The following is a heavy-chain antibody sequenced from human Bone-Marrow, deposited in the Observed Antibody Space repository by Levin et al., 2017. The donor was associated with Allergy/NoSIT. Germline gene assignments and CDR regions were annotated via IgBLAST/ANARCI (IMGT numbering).Heavy chain of an antibody. D-gene: IGHD3-22*01. J-gene: IGHJ6*04. Sequence: GGSLRLSCAASGILFSSYDMNWVRQAPGKGLEWVSSISAGGNYIYYADSVKGRFTISRDNAKNSLFLQMNSLRAEDTAVYYCASWAMYHYDRFAFDYFYYAMDVWGKGRKVTVSS. CDR1: GILFSSYD. CDR3: ASWAMYHYDRFAFDYFYYAMDV. V-gene: IGHV3-21*01. CDR2: ISAGGNYI.